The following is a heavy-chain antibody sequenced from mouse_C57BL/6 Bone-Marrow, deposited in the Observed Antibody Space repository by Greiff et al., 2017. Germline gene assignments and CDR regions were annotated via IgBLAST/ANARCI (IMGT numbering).Heavy chain of an antibody. CDR1: GFNIKDDY. D-gene: IGHD1-1*01. Sequence: EVKLQQSGAELVRPGASVKLSCTASGFNIKDDYMHWVKQRPEQGLAWIGWIDPENGDTEYASQFPGKATITADTSSNTAYLQLSSLTSEDTAVDYCTTGGITTVVPFAYWGQGTLVTVAA. V-gene: IGHV14-4*01. J-gene: IGHJ3*01. CDR2: IDPENGDT. CDR3: TTGGITTVVPFAY.